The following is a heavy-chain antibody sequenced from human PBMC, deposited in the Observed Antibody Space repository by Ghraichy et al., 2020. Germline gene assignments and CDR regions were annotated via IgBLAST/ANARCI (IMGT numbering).Heavy chain of an antibody. J-gene: IGHJ5*01. D-gene: IGHD5-24*01. CDR2: ISFDGNRK. CDR1: GFSFSNYA. V-gene: IGHV3-30*01. Sequence: GESLNISCVASGFSFSNYAIHWVRQAPGKGLEWVAVISFDGNRKFYADFVEGRFTISRDNSKNTLSLQMNSLRGDDTAVYYCARDVQRWLQSGTFETWGHGTLVTVSS. CDR3: ARDVQRWLQSGTFET.